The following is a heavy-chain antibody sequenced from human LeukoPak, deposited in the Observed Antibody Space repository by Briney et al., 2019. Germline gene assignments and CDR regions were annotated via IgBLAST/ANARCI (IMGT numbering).Heavy chain of an antibody. D-gene: IGHD5-24*01. CDR1: GGSISSSSYY. J-gene: IGHJ6*03. CDR2: IYYSGST. CDR3: AKEMATPYYYMDV. Sequence: SETLSLTCTVSGGSISSSSYYWGWIRQPPGKGLEWIGSIYYSGSTYYNPSLKSRVTISVDTSKNQFSLKLSSVTAADTAVYYCAKEMATPYYYMDVWGKGTTVTISS. V-gene: IGHV4-39*02.